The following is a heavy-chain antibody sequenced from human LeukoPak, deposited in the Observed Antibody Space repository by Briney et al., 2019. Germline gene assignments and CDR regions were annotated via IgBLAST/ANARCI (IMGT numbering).Heavy chain of an antibody. CDR1: GYTFTGYY. Sequence: GASVKVSCKASGYTFTGYYMHWVRQAPGQGLEWMGRINPNSGGTDYAQKFQGRVTMTRDTSISTAYMELSRLRSGDTAVYYCARPRNSYGTPLEYWGQGTLVTVSS. CDR2: INPNSGGT. CDR3: ARPRNSYGTPLEY. J-gene: IGHJ4*02. V-gene: IGHV1-2*06. D-gene: IGHD5-18*01.